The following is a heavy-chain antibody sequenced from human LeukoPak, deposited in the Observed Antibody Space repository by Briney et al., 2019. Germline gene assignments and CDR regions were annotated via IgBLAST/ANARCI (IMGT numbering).Heavy chain of an antibody. J-gene: IGHJ4*02. Sequence: ASVKVSCKASGYTFTGYYMHWVRQAPGQGLEWMGWINPNSGGTNYAQKFQGRVTMTRDTSISTAYMELSRLRSDDTAVYYCARVMGATGGRAGYWGQGTLVTVSS. V-gene: IGHV1-2*02. CDR3: ARVMGATGGRAGY. CDR1: GYTFTGYY. CDR2: INPNSGGT. D-gene: IGHD1-26*01.